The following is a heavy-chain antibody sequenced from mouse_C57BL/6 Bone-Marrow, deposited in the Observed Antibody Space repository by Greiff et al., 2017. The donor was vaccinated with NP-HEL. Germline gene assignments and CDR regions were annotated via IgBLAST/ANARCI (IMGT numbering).Heavy chain of an antibody. CDR3: ARLCCDV. J-gene: IGHJ1*03. CDR2: ISSGGSYT. V-gene: IGHV5-6*01. CDR1: GFTFSSYG. Sequence: EVQGVESGGDLVKPGGSLKLSCAASGFTFSSYGMSWVRQTPDKRLEWVATISSGGSYTYYPDSVKGRFTISRDNAKNTLYLQMSSLKSEDTAMYYCARLCCDVWGTGTTVTVTS.